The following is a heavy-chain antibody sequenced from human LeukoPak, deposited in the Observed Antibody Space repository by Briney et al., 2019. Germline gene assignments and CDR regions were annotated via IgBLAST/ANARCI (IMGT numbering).Heavy chain of an antibody. D-gene: IGHD4-23*01. CDR3: ARGGHGGRPNDY. V-gene: IGHV3-74*01. CDR1: GFTFSNYW. J-gene: IGHJ4*02. CDR2: INSDGINT. Sequence: PGGSLRLSCAASGFTFSNYWMHWVRQAPGKGLVWVSRINSDGINTSYADSVKGRFTISRDNAKNTLNLQMNSLRAEDTAVYYSARGGHGGRPNDYWGQGTLVTVSS.